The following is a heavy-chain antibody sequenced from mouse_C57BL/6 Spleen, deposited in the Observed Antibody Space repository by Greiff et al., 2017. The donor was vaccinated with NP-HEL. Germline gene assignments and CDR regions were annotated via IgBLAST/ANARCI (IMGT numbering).Heavy chain of an antibody. CDR3: ARRGYGGYYFDY. V-gene: IGHV1-42*01. CDR2: INPSTGGT. CDR1: GYSFTGYY. D-gene: IGHD1-1*01. Sequence: EVQLQQSGPELVKPGASVKISCKASGYSFTGYYMNWVKQSPEKSLEWIGEINPSTGGTTYNQKFKAKATLTVDTSSSTAYMQLKSLTSEDSAVYYCARRGYGGYYFDYWGQGTTLTVSS. J-gene: IGHJ2*01.